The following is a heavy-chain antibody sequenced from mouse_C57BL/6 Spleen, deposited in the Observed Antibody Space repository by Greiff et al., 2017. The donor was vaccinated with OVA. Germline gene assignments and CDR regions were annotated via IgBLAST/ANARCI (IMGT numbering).Heavy chain of an antibody. CDR3: ARRADSSYYFDY. J-gene: IGHJ2*01. D-gene: IGHD3-3*01. V-gene: IGHV5-16*01. Sequence: EVKLMESEGGLVQPGSSMKLSCTASGFTFSDYYMAWVRQVPEKGLEWVANINYDGSSTYYLDSLKSRFIISRDNAKNILYLQMSSLKSEDTATYYCARRADSSYYFDYWGQGTTLTVSS. CDR1: GFTFSDYY. CDR2: INYDGSST.